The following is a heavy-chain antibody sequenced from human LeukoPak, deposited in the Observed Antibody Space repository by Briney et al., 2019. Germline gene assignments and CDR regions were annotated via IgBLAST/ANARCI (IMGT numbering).Heavy chain of an antibody. D-gene: IGHD1-20*01. V-gene: IGHV3-20*04. CDR1: GFTFSSYA. CDR3: ARWASGLTGTTGGGYFDY. Sequence: PGGSLRLSCAASGFTFSSYAMSWVRQAPGKGLEWVAGINWNSGSTGYADSVKGRFTISRDNAKNSLYLQMNSLRGEDTALYYCARWASGLTGTTGGGYFDYWGQGTLVTVSS. CDR2: INWNSGST. J-gene: IGHJ4*02.